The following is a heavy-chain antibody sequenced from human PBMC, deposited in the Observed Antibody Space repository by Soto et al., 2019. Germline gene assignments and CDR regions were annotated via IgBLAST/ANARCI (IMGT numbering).Heavy chain of an antibody. J-gene: IGHJ4*02. Sequence: LRLSCAASGFTFSSYWMHWVRQAPGKGLVWVSRINSDGSSTSYADSVKGRFTISRDNAKNTLYLQMNSLRAEDTAVYYCAREAAYCGGDCYSHWGQGTLVTVSS. CDR2: INSDGSST. D-gene: IGHD2-21*02. CDR1: GFTFSSYW. CDR3: AREAAYCGGDCYSH. V-gene: IGHV3-74*01.